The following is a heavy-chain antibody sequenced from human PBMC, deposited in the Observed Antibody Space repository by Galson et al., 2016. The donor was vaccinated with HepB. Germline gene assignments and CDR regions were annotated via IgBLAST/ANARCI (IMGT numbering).Heavy chain of an antibody. J-gene: IGHJ4*02. V-gene: IGHV3-13*01. CDR1: GFTFSSFD. D-gene: IGHD1-26*01. CDR2: IGSAGDT. Sequence: SLRLSCAASGFTFSSFDMHWVRQGIGKGLEWVSAIGSAGDTHYPGYVKGRFTISRENAKNFLYLQMNSLRAEDTAVYYCARVLRLGIDHWGQGTLVTVSS. CDR3: ARVLRLGIDH.